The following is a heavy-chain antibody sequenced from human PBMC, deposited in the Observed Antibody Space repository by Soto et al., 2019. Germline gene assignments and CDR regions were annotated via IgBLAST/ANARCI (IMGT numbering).Heavy chain of an antibody. CDR3: ARAVDFWSGYYTTPYYYYGMDV. D-gene: IGHD3-3*01. CDR1: GGSVSSGGYY. J-gene: IGHJ6*02. Sequence: SETLSLTCTVSGGSVSSGGYYWSWIRQHPGKGLEWIGYIYYSGSTYYNPSLKSRVTISVDTSKNQFSLKLSSVTAADTAVYYCARAVDFWSGYYTTPYYYYGMDVWGQGTPVTVSS. V-gene: IGHV4-31*03. CDR2: IYYSGST.